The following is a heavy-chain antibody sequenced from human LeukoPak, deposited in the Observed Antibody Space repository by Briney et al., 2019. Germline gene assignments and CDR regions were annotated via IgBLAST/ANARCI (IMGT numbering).Heavy chain of an antibody. CDR3: AKERGTMMEY. Sequence: PGGSLRLSCAASGFTFSSYAMHWVRQAPGKGLEWVAVISYDGSNKYHADSVKGRFTISRDNSKNTLYLQMNSLRAEDTAVYYCAKERGTMMEYWGQGTLVTVSS. D-gene: IGHD3-22*01. CDR2: ISYDGSNK. V-gene: IGHV3-30-3*01. CDR1: GFTFSSYA. J-gene: IGHJ4*02.